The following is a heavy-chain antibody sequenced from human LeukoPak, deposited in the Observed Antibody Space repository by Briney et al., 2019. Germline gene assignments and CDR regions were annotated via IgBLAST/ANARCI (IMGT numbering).Heavy chain of an antibody. V-gene: IGHV4-39*01. CDR1: GGPISSSSYY. D-gene: IGHD1-26*01. J-gene: IGHJ4*02. CDR3: ARHLCPWSYESYYFDY. Sequence: SETLSLTCTVSGGPISSSSYYWGWIRQPPGKGLEWIGSIYYSGSTYYIPSLKSRVTISVYTSKNHFSLKLSSVTAADTAVYYCARHLCPWSYESYYFDYWGQGTLVTVCS. CDR2: IYYSGST.